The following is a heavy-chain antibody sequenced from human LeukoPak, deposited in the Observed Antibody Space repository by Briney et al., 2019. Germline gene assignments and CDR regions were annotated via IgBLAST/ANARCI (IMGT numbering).Heavy chain of an antibody. J-gene: IGHJ5*02. D-gene: IGHD3-22*01. Sequence: SETLSLTCTVSGGSISSSSYYWGWIRQSPGKGLEWIGSFLYSGTTYYNPSLETRVTISVDTSKNQLSLKLTSVTAADTAVYYCGRPYDSSAYYYLWGQGTLVTVSS. CDR3: GRPYDSSAYYYL. V-gene: IGHV4-39*01. CDR1: GGSISSSSYY. CDR2: FLYSGTT.